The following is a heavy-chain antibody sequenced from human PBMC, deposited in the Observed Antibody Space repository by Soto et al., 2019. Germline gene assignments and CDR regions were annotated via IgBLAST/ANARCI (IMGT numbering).Heavy chain of an antibody. J-gene: IGHJ4*02. CDR2: ISGSGGST. D-gene: IGHD6-19*01. CDR3: ASRSSGWYFDY. CDR1: GFTFSSYA. V-gene: IGHV3-23*01. Sequence: EVQLLESGGGLVQPGGSLRLSCAASGFTFSSYAMNWVRQGPGKGLEWVSVISGSGGSTYYADSVKGRFTNSRDNSKDTRYLKMNSLRAEDTAVYYCASRSSGWYFDYWGQGTLVTVSS.